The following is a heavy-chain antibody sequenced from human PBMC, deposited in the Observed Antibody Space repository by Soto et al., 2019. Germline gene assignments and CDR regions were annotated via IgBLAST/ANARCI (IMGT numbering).Heavy chain of an antibody. V-gene: IGHV3-7*04. Sequence: EVQLVESGGGLVQPGGSLRLSVAASGFTLSSYGMIWSRQAPGKGLEWVANIKEDGSERYYVDSVKGRFTISRDNAKNSLYLQMNSLRAEDTAVYYCARATGADKEDYWGQGTLVTVSS. CDR2: IKEDGSER. D-gene: IGHD3-10*01. CDR1: GFTLSSYG. CDR3: ARATGADKEDY. J-gene: IGHJ4*02.